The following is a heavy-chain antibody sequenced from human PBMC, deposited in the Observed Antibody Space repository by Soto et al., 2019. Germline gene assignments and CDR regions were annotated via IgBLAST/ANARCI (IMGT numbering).Heavy chain of an antibody. D-gene: IGHD6-19*01. J-gene: IGHJ4*02. V-gene: IGHV3-33*01. CDR1: GFTFSNYA. CDR2: VWYDGSNK. CDR3: ARDPVGGTTPYFDY. Sequence: PGGSLRLSCAASGFTFSNYAMHWVRQVPGKRLEWVAVVWYDGSNKYYVDAVKGRFTISRDNSKNTLYLQMSTLRADDTALYYCARDPVGGTTPYFDYWGQGTLVPVSS.